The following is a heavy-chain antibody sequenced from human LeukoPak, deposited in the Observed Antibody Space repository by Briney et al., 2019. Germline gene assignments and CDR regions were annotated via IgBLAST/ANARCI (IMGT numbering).Heavy chain of an antibody. CDR2: INHSGST. V-gene: IGHV4-34*01. CDR3: ARCRPAAGIYYYYYMDV. J-gene: IGHJ6*03. Sequence: SETLSLTCAVYGGSFSGYYWSWIRQPPGKGLEWIGQINHSGSTNYNPSLKSRVTISVDTSKNQFSLKLSSVTASDTSVYYCARCRPAAGIYYYYYMDVWGKGTTVTVSS. D-gene: IGHD6-13*01. CDR1: GGSFSGYY.